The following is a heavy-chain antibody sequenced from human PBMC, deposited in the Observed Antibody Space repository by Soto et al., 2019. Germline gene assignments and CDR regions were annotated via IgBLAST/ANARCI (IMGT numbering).Heavy chain of an antibody. V-gene: IGHV1-3*01. J-gene: IGHJ6*02. D-gene: IGHD2-2*01. CDR3: ARTDCSSTSCYNYYYYGMDV. CDR2: INPGNGDT. CDR1: GYSFTKYG. Sequence: ASVKVSCKTSGYSFTKYGLHWVRQAPGQRLEWMGWINPGNGDTKYSQKFQGRVTITRDTSATTAYMELSSLRSEDSAVFYCARTDCSSTSCYNYYYYGMDVWGQGTTVTVSS.